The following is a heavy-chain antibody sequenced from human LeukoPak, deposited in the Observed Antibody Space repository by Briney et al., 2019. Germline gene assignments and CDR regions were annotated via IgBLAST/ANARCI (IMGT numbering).Heavy chain of an antibody. J-gene: IGHJ3*02. Sequence: NPSQTLSLTCTVSGGSISSGTYYWSWIRQPAGNGLEWIGRIYTSGSTNYNPSLKSRVTISVDTSKNQFSLKLSSVTAADTAVYYCARDFDSPMAFDIWGQGTMVTVSS. D-gene: IGHD3-9*01. CDR3: ARDFDSPMAFDI. CDR1: GGSISSGTYY. V-gene: IGHV4-61*02. CDR2: IYTSGST.